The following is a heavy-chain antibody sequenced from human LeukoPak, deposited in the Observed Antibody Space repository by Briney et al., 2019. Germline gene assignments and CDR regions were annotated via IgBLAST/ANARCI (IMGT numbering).Heavy chain of an antibody. D-gene: IGHD1-26*01. CDR1: GYTFTSYG. V-gene: IGHV1-18*01. CDR2: ISAYNGNT. J-gene: IGHJ4*02. Sequence: ASVKVSCKPSGYTFTSYGISWVRQATGQGLEWMGWISAYNGNTNYAQKLQGRVTMTTDTSTSTAYMELRSLRSDDTAVYYCARDRRWELYHDYWGQGTLVTVSS. CDR3: ARDRRWELYHDY.